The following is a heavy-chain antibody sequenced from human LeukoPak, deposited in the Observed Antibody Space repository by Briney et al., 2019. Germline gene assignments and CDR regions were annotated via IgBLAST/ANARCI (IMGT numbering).Heavy chain of an antibody. CDR1: GFTFSAST. Sequence: SGGSLRLSCAASGFTFSASTMHWVRQASGKGLEWVGRIRNEANSYATAYAASLKGRFTISRDDSKNTAYLQMDSLKAEDTALYYCTTFNRLGEQPFDYWGQGVLVTVSS. J-gene: IGHJ4*02. CDR2: IRNEANSYAT. CDR3: TTFNRLGEQPFDY. V-gene: IGHV3-73*01. D-gene: IGHD3-16*01.